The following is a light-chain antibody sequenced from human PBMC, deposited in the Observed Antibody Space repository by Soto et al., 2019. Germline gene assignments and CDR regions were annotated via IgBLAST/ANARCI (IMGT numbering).Light chain of an antibody. J-gene: IGKJ1*01. CDR2: GAS. CDR3: QQYFEWPPMT. CDR1: ETVATN. Sequence: VVTKSPATLSVSKGERATLSCRASETVATNLAWYQQKPGQAPRLLISGASTRAAGISDRFRGSGSGTEFTLTISSLRSEDSAIYYCQQYFEWPPMTFGQGTKVDIK. V-gene: IGKV3-15*01.